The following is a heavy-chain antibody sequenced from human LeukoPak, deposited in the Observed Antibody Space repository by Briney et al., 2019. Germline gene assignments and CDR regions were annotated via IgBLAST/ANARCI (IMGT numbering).Heavy chain of an antibody. CDR1: GFTFSSYW. J-gene: IGHJ4*02. CDR3: AKDLYHYVAARFFDY. V-gene: IGHV3-7*01. D-gene: IGHD6-6*01. CDR2: IKQDGSEK. Sequence: PGGSLRLSCAASGFTFSSYWMSWVRQAPGKGLEWVANIKQDGSEKYYVDSVKGRFTMSRDNTKNSLYLQMNSLRAEDTAVYYCAKDLYHYVAARFFDYWGQGTLVTVSS.